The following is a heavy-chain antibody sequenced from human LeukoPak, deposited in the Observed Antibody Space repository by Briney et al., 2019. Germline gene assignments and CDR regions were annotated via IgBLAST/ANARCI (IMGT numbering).Heavy chain of an antibody. D-gene: IGHD3-16*01. J-gene: IGHJ4*02. CDR3: ATPALGRRLYYYDY. V-gene: IGHV3-23*01. CDR1: GFTFSSYT. Sequence: GGSLRLSCAASGFTFSSYTITWVRQAPGKGLEWVSSISGNGASTYYADSVEGRFTIFRDNSKNTVFLQMNSLRAEDAAVYYCATPALGRRLYYYDYWGQGTLVTVSP. CDR2: ISGNGAST.